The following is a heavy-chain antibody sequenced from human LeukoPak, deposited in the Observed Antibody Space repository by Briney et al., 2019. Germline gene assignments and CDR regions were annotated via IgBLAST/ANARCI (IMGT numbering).Heavy chain of an antibody. CDR1: GYTFISYG. CDR2: INPNSGGT. V-gene: IGHV1-2*06. J-gene: IGHJ6*02. Sequence: SVKESCKASGYTFISYGISWVRQAPGQGLEWMGRINPNSGGTNYARKFQGRVTMTRDTSLSTAYMELSRLRSDDTAVYYCARDQWSGSGAYYYDMDVWGQGTTVTVSS. D-gene: IGHD3-3*01. CDR3: ARDQWSGSGAYYYDMDV.